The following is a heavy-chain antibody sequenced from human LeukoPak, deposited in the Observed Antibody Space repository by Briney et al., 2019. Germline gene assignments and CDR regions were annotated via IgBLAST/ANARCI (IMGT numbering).Heavy chain of an antibody. CDR3: ARIPLYDFWSGPNWFDP. D-gene: IGHD3-3*01. CDR1: GGSISSGDYY. V-gene: IGHV4-30-4*08. CDR2: IYYSGST. J-gene: IGHJ5*02. Sequence: SETPSLTCTVSGGSISSGDYYWSWIRQPPGKGLEWIGYIYYSGSTYYNPSLKSRVTISVDTSKNQFSLKLSSVTAADTAVYYCARIPLYDFWSGPNWFDPWGQGTLVTVSS.